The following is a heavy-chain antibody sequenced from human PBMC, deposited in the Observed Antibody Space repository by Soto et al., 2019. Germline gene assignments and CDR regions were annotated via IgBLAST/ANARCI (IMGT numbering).Heavy chain of an antibody. CDR3: VRDASSAYRGWWDP. CDR2: ISPYNGDT. V-gene: IGHV1-18*01. J-gene: IGHJ5*02. Sequence: QVQLVQSGAEVKKPGASVKVSCKASGYTFTSYGISWVRQAPGQGLEWMGLISPYNGDTIYAQKFQGRVIVTTDTATSTAYMELRSLRSDDTAVYYCVRDASSAYRGWWDPWGQGTLVTVSS. D-gene: IGHD2-2*02. CDR1: GYTFTSYG.